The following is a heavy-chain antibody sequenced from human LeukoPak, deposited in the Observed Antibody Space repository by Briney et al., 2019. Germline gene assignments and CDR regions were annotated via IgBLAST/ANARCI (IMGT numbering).Heavy chain of an antibody. Sequence: PSETLSLTCTVSGGSISSGSYSWGWIRQPPGKGLEWIGSFYYSGNTFYNPSLKRRVTISVDTSKTHFSLNVRSVTAADTAVYYCARGFDQQYFDFWSGYVNWFDPWGQGTLVTVSS. CDR2: FYYSGNT. J-gene: IGHJ5*02. CDR1: GGSISSGSYS. D-gene: IGHD3-3*01. V-gene: IGHV4-39*07. CDR3: ARGFDQQYFDFWSGYVNWFDP.